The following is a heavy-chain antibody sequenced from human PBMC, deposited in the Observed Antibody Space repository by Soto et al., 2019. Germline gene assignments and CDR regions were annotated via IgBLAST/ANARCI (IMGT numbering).Heavy chain of an antibody. CDR1: GFTFSSYG. V-gene: IGHV3-33*01. Sequence: QVQLVESGGGVVQPGRSLRLSCAASGFTFSSYGMHWVRQAPGKGLEWVAVIWYDGSNKYYADSVKGRFTISRDNSKNTLYLQMNSLRAEDTAVYYCARPSSYDYYYYYGMDVWGHGTTVTVSS. D-gene: IGHD1-26*01. CDR2: IWYDGSNK. J-gene: IGHJ6*02. CDR3: ARPSSYDYYYYYGMDV.